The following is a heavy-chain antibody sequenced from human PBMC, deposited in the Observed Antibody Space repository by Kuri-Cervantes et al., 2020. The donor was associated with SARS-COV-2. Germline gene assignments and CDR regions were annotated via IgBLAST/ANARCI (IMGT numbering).Heavy chain of an antibody. CDR3: AKDRVGVQDF. J-gene: IGHJ4*02. CDR1: GFNFSRTD. Sequence: GESLKISCAASGFNFSRTDMHWVRQAPGKGLEWVAVISHDGKNKKCIASGKGRFTIPRDNSKNTLYLHMKSLRSEDTAMYYCAKDRVGVQDFWGQGTLVTVSS. D-gene: IGHD2-21*01. V-gene: IGHV3-30*18. CDR2: ISHDGKNK.